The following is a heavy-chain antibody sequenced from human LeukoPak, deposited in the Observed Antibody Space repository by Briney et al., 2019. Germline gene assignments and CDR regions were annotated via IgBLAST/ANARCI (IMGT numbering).Heavy chain of an antibody. Sequence: GGSLRLSCAASGFTFRDYGMSWVRQAPGKGLEWVSGVNWDGDNTFYADSVRGRFTISRDNAKTSLDLHLNSLRSEDTAFYYCAKVVSSNWYAFDYWGQGTLVTVSS. CDR3: AKVVSSNWYAFDY. D-gene: IGHD6-13*01. V-gene: IGHV3-20*04. J-gene: IGHJ4*02. CDR1: GFTFRDYG. CDR2: VNWDGDNT.